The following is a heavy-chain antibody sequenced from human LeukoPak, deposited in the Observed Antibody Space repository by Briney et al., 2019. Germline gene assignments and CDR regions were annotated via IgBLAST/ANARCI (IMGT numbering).Heavy chain of an antibody. CDR1: GYSFTSYW. J-gene: IGHJ4*02. CDR3: ARRTIFCLARAGRFDY. Sequence: GESLKISCKASGYSFTSYWIGWVRRMPGKGLGWIGAILPLDSAKRYSPSFQGQVTISVDKSISTAYLQWSSLKASDTAMYYCARRTIFCLARAGRFDYWGQGTLVTVSS. V-gene: IGHV5-51*01. CDR2: ILPLDSAK. D-gene: IGHD6-13*01.